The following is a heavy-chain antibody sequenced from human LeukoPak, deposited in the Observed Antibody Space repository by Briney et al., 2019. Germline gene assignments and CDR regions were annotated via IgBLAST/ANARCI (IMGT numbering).Heavy chain of an antibody. Sequence: WIGRIYTSGSTNYNPSLKSRVTMSVDTSKNQFSLKLSSVTAADTAVYYCARAGGYLSPFQHWGQGTLVTVSS. V-gene: IGHV4-4*07. CDR2: IYTSGST. D-gene: IGHD3-10*01. J-gene: IGHJ1*01. CDR3: ARAGGYLSPFQH.